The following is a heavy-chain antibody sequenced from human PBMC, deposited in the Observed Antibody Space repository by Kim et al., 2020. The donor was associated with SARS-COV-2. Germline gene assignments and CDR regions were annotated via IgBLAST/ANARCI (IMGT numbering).Heavy chain of an antibody. Sequence: GGSLRLSCAASGFTFSSYAMSWVRQAPGKGLEWVSAISGSGGSTYYADSVKGRFTISRDNSKNTLYLQMNSLRAEDTAVYYCAKDRIQLWFWGVDAFDIWGQGTMVTVSS. CDR3: AKDRIQLWFWGVDAFDI. CDR2: ISGSGGST. CDR1: GFTFSSYA. D-gene: IGHD5-18*01. V-gene: IGHV3-23*01. J-gene: IGHJ3*02.